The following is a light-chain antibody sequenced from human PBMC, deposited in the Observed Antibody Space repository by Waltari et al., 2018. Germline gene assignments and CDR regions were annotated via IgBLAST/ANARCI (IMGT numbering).Light chain of an antibody. CDR3: QAWDSSTFYV. V-gene: IGLV3-1*01. Sequence: SYELTQPPSVSVSPAQTPSITFSGVKLGDKYACWNQQNPGQSPVLVIYQDSKRPSGIPERFSGSNSGNTATLTISGTQAMDEADYYCQAWDSSTFYVFGTGTKVTVL. CDR1: KLGDKY. J-gene: IGLJ1*01. CDR2: QDS.